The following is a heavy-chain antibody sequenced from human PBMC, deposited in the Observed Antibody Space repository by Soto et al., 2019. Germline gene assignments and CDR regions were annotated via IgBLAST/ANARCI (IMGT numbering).Heavy chain of an antibody. CDR3: ARDYYGMDV. CDR2: TYQRGSA. CDR1: GGSIGSGGYS. Sequence: PWETLSLTCTVSGGSIGSGGYSWTWIRQSPGKGLEWIGYTYQRGSAYYNPSLKSRVTISVDRSKNQFSLNLTSVTAADTAVYYCARDYYGMDVWGQGTTVTVSS. J-gene: IGHJ6*02. V-gene: IGHV4-30-2*06.